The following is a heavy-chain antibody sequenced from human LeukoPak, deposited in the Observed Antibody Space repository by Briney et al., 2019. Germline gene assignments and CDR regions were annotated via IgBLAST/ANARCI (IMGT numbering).Heavy chain of an antibody. CDR2: ISSSSSYI. J-gene: IGHJ6*02. V-gene: IGHV3-21*01. CDR3: GRKDCGGNSNGMDV. Sequence: KAGGSLRLSCAASGFTFSSYSMNWVRQAPGKGLEWVSSISSSSSYIYYADSVKGRFTISRDNAKNSLYLQMNSLRAEDTAVYYCGRKDCGGNSNGMDVWGQGTTVTVSS. D-gene: IGHD4-23*01. CDR1: GFTFSSYS.